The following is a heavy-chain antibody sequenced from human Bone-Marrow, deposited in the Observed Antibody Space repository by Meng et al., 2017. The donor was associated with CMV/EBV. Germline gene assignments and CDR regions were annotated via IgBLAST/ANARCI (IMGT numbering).Heavy chain of an antibody. Sequence: GESLKISCAASGFTFSNAWMSWVRQAPGKGLEWVGRIKRKTDSGTTDYAAPVKCKFTISRDDSKNTLYLPMNSLKTEDTAVYYCFGVPDIVYWGQGTLVTVSS. CDR2: IKRKTDSGTT. V-gene: IGHV3-15*01. D-gene: IGHD3-16*01. CDR3: FGVPDIVY. J-gene: IGHJ4*02. CDR1: GFTFSNAW.